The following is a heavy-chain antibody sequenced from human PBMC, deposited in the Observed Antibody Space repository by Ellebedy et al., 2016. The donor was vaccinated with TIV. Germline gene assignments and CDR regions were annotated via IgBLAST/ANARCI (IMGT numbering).Heavy chain of an antibody. D-gene: IGHD4/OR15-4a*01. V-gene: IGHV3-30*04. Sequence: GESLKISCAASGFTFSSYAMHWVRQAPGKGLEWVAVISYDGSNKYYADSVKGRFTISRDNSKNTLYLQMNSLRAEDTAVYYCARVRSLNTWQGYGMDVWGQGTTVTVSS. CDR3: ARVRSLNTWQGYGMDV. J-gene: IGHJ6*02. CDR2: ISYDGSNK. CDR1: GFTFSSYA.